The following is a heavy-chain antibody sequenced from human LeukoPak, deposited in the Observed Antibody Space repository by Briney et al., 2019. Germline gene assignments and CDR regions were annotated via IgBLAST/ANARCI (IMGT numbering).Heavy chain of an antibody. CDR2: MNPNSGNT. CDR1: GYTFTSYD. CDR3: ARGAGPRGVAATLNWFDP. J-gene: IGHJ5*02. D-gene: IGHD2-15*01. Sequence: ASVKVSCKASGYTFTSYDINWVRQATGQGLEWMGWMNPNSGNTDYAQKFQGRVTMTRNTSISTAYMELSSLRSEDTAVYYCARGAGPRGVAATLNWFDPWGQGTLVTVSS. V-gene: IGHV1-8*01.